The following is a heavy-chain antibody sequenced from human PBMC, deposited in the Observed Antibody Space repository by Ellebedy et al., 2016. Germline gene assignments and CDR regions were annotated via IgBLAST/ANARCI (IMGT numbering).Heavy chain of an antibody. CDR3: ARVQYGNSLD. V-gene: IGHV3-72*01. Sequence: RGSLRLSXAASGFTFSDHYMDWVRQAPGKGLEWFGRSINKVNSYTTEYAASVKGRFTISRDNSQNSLYLQMNSLKTEDTAVYYCARVQYGNSLDWGQGTLVTVSS. CDR1: GFTFSDHY. D-gene: IGHD4-23*01. CDR2: SINKVNSYTT. J-gene: IGHJ4*02.